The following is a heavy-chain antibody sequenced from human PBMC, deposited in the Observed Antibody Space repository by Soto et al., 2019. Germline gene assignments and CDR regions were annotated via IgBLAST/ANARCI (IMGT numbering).Heavy chain of an antibody. D-gene: IGHD2-8*01. Sequence: SVKVSCKASGGTFSSYAISWVRQAPGQGLEWMGGIIPIFGTANYAQKFQGRVTITADESTSTAYMELSSLRSEDTAVYYCARELDGMLAYYYGMDVWGQGTTVTVSS. CDR2: IIPIFGTA. J-gene: IGHJ6*02. CDR1: GGTFSSYA. CDR3: ARELDGMLAYYYGMDV. V-gene: IGHV1-69*13.